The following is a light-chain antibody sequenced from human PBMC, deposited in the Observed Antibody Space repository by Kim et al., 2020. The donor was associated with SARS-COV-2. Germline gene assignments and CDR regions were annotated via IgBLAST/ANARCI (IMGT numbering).Light chain of an antibody. Sequence: QSVLTQPASVSGSPGQSITISCTGTSSDVGGYNYVSWYQHHPGKAPKLMIYDVTKRPSGISNRFSGSKSGNTASLTISGLQAEDEADYYCSSFTSIGTLVFGRGTQLTVL. CDR3: SSFTSIGTLV. CDR1: SSDVGGYNY. J-gene: IGLJ2*01. V-gene: IGLV2-14*03. CDR2: DVT.